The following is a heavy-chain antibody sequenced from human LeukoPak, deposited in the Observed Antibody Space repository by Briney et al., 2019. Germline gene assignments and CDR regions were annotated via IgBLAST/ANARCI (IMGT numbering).Heavy chain of an antibody. CDR2: IYHSGST. J-gene: IGHJ2*01. CDR1: GYSISSGYY. V-gene: IGHV4-38-2*02. D-gene: IGHD1-26*01. CDR3: ARMVGPRYFDL. Sequence: SETLSLTCTVSGYSISSGYYWGWIRQPPGKGLEWIGSIYHSGSTYYNPSLKSRVTISVDTSKNQFSLKLSSVTAADTAVYYCARMVGPRYFDLWGRGTLVTVSS.